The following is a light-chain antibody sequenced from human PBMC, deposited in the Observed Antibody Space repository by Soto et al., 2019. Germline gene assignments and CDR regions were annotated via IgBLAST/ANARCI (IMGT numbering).Light chain of an antibody. CDR2: DAS. CDR3: QQRSDFWT. CDR1: QSVSSY. V-gene: IGKV3-11*01. J-gene: IGKJ1*01. Sequence: EIVLTQSPATLSLSPGERATLSCRGSQSVSSYLAWYQQKPGQAPRPVIYDASKRATGIPARFSGSGSGTDFTLTISSLEPEDFAVYYCQQRSDFWTFGQGTKVEIK.